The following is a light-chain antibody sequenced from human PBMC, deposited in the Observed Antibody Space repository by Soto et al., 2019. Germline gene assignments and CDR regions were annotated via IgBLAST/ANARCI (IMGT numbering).Light chain of an antibody. CDR2: DAS. V-gene: IGKV1-5*01. CDR3: QQYKSYSRT. CDR1: QTISSW. J-gene: IGKJ1*01. Sequence: DIQMTQSPSTLSGSVGDRVTITCRASQTISSWLAWYQQKPGKAPKLLIYDASSLQSGVTSRFSGSGSGTEFTLTISSLQPDDFATYYCQQYKSYSRTFGQGTKVDIK.